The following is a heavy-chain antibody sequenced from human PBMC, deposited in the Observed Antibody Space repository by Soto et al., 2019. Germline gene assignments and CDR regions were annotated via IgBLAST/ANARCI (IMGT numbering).Heavy chain of an antibody. CDR1: GFTFSSYG. Sequence: GGSLRLSCAASGFTFSSYGMHWVRQAPGKGLEWVAVIWYDGSSKYYADSVKGRFTISRDNSKNTLYLQMNSLRAEDTAVYYCARSGGLRAAAFDIWGQGTMVTVSS. CDR2: IWYDGSSK. D-gene: IGHD5-12*01. CDR3: ARSGGLRAAAFDI. V-gene: IGHV3-33*01. J-gene: IGHJ3*02.